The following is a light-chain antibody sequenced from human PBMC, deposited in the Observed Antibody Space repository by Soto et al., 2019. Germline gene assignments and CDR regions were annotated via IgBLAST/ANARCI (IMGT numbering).Light chain of an antibody. CDR3: AAWDDSRSAVV. Sequence: QSVLTQPPSASGTPGQRVTISCSGSISNLGSNFIFWYQQLPGAAPKLLISRNNERPSGVPDRFSGSKAGTSASLAIDGLRSEDEADYHCAAWDDSRSAVVFGGGTKLTVL. J-gene: IGLJ3*02. CDR1: ISNLGSNF. CDR2: RNN. V-gene: IGLV1-47*01.